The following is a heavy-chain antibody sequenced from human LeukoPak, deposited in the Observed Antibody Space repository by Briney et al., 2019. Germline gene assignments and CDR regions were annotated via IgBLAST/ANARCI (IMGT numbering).Heavy chain of an antibody. J-gene: IGHJ4*02. V-gene: IGHV4-31*03. CDR1: GGSISSGGYY. CDR3: ARAEDYYDSSGYYYLFDY. CDR2: IYYSGST. Sequence: SQTLSLTCTVSGGSISSGGYYWSWIRQHPGKGLEWIGYIYYSGSTNYNPSLKSRVTISVDTSKNQFSLKLSSVTAADTAVYYCARAEDYYDSSGYYYLFDYWGQGTLVTVSS. D-gene: IGHD3-22*01.